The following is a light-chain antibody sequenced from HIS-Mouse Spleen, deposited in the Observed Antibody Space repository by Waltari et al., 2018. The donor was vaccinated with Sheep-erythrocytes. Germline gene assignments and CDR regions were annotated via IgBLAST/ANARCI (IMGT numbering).Light chain of an antibody. Sequence: QSALTQPASVSGSPGQSITIPCTGTSSAVGRYNLVPWYQQHPGKAPKHMIYEGSKRPSGVSNRFSGSKSGNTASLTISGLQAEDEADYYCCSYAGSSTPWVFGGGTKLTVL. J-gene: IGLJ3*02. V-gene: IGLV2-23*01. CDR2: EGS. CDR1: SSAVGRYNL. CDR3: CSYAGSSTPWV.